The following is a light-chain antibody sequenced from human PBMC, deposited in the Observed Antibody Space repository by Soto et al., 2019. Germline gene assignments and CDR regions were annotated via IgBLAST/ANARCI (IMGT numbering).Light chain of an antibody. V-gene: IGKV1-5*01. J-gene: IGKJ1*01. CDR3: QQYNTHSGT. CDR2: DAS. Sequence: DIQMTQSPSTLSASLGDRVTITCRASQTVNAWLAWYQHKPGKAPKPLIYDASTLESGVPARFSGSGSGTEFILTISSLQPDDVGTYYCQQYNTHSGTFGQGTKVEMK. CDR1: QTVNAW.